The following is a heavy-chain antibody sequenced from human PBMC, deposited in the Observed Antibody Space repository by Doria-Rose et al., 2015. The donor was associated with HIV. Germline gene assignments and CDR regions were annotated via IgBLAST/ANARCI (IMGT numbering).Heavy chain of an antibody. CDR2: IKQDGSEK. CDR3: ARGSYGAFDI. CDR1: GFTFSTYR. D-gene: IGHD3-10*01. V-gene: IGHV3-7*01. Sequence: LRLSCAASGFTFSTYRVHWVRQAPGKGLEWVANIKQDGSEKSYVDSVDGRFTISRDDAKNSLYLQMNSLRAEDTAVYYCARGSYGAFDIWGQGTMITVSS. J-gene: IGHJ3*02.